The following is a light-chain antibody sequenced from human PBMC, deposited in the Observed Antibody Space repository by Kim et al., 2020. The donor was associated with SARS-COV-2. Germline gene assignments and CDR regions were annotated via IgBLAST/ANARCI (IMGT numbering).Light chain of an antibody. CDR2: EDN. V-gene: IGLV6-57*04. CDR3: QSYDGNDWV. Sequence: NFILTQPHSVSESPGKTVTLSCTRSSGNIAIDFMQWYQQRPGSAPTTVIYEDNRRPSGVPDRFSGSIDSSSNSASLTISGLKTEDEADYYCQSYDGNDWVFGGGTQLTVL. J-gene: IGLJ3*02. CDR1: SGNIAIDF.